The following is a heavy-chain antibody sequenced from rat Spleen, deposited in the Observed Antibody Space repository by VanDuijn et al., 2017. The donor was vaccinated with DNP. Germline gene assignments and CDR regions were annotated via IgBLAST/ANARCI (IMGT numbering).Heavy chain of an antibody. J-gene: IGHJ2*01. CDR3: ARHTGITSFDY. Sequence: EVKLVESGGGLVQPGRSLKLSCAASGFNFNDYWMGWVRQAPGKGLDWVASISSSGGNIYYRNSVKGRFTISRDNAKSTLYLQMDSLRSEETATYSFARHTGITSFDYWAQGVMVTVSS. CDR2: ISSSGGNI. CDR1: GFNFNDYW. D-gene: IGHD1-4*01. V-gene: IGHV5S11*01.